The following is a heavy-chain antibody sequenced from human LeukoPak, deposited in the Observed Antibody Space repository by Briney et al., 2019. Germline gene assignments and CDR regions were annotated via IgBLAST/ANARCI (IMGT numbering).Heavy chain of an antibody. V-gene: IGHV3-23*01. CDR2: LRGDGET. Sequence: PGGSLRLSCVASGFIFSNYAMSWVRQTPARGLEWVSSLRGDGETFYAGSVKARFTLSRDHSRNTVYLQLNNLRVEDRAVYYCAKASWVSSADAVLWGQGTPVTVSS. J-gene: IGHJ4*01. CDR1: GFIFSNYA. CDR3: AKASWVSSADAVL. D-gene: IGHD3-16*01.